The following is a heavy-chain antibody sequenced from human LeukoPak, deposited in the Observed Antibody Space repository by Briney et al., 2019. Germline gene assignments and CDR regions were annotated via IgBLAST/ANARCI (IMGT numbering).Heavy chain of an antibody. CDR3: ARFYRKTYKWNDQPDY. J-gene: IGHJ4*02. CDR1: GDSITGYY. V-gene: IGHV4-39*07. Sequence: PSETLSLTCSVSGDSITGYYWGWIRQPPGKGLEWIGNIYYTGNTYYNSSLKNRVTISLDTSKNQFFLKLTSVTAADTAVYYCARFYRKTYKWNDQPDYWGQGTLVTVSS. D-gene: IGHD1-20*01. CDR2: IYYTGNT.